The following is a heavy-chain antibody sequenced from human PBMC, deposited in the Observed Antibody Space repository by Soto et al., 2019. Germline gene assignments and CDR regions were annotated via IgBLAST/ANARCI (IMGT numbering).Heavy chain of an antibody. J-gene: IGHJ4*02. CDR3: AREYCSCGSCRDGPDGLGY. V-gene: IGHV4-31*03. D-gene: IGHD2-15*01. CDR1: GGSISSGGYY. Sequence: QVQLQESGPGLVKPSQTLSLTCTVSGGSISSGGYYWSWIRQHPGKGLEWIGYIYYSGSTYYNPSLKSRVNISVDTSKNQFSLKLSSVTAADTAVYYCAREYCSCGSCRDGPDGLGYWGQGTQVTVSS. CDR2: IYYSGST.